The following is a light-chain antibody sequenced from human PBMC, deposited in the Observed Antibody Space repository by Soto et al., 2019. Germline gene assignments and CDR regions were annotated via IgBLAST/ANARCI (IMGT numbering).Light chain of an antibody. CDR3: SSYAGGNAGGDHDVI. CDR2: EVT. V-gene: IGLV2-8*01. Sequence: QSALTQPPSASGSPGQSVTISCTGTSSDVGAYDYVFWYQHHPGRAPKLIISEVTKRPSGVPDRFSGSKSGNTASLTVSGLQADDEAEYYCSSYAGGNAGGDHDVIFGGGTKVTVL. J-gene: IGLJ2*01. CDR1: SSDVGAYDY.